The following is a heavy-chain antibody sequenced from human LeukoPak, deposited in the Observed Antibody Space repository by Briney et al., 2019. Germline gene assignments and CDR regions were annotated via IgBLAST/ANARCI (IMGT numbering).Heavy chain of an antibody. CDR1: GFTFSSYG. Sequence: GGSLRLSCAASGFTFSSYGMHWVRQAPGKGLEWVAVISYDGSNKYYADSVKGRFTISRDNSKNTLYLQMNSLRAEDTAVYYCARIKVVPAALGVYYYYMDVWGKGTTVTVSS. CDR3: ARIKVVPAALGVYYYYMDV. J-gene: IGHJ6*03. D-gene: IGHD2-2*01. V-gene: IGHV3-30*03. CDR2: ISYDGSNK.